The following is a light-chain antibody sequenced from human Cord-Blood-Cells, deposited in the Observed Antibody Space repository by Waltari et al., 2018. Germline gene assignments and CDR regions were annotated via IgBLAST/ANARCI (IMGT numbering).Light chain of an antibody. Sequence: QSALTQPASVSGSPGQSITISCTGTSSDVGGYNYVSWYQQHPGKAPKLMIYEVSNRPAGVSNRLSGAKSGKTASLTISGLQAENEADYYCSSYTSSSTLVFGTGTKVTVL. CDR3: SSYTSSSTLV. CDR1: SSDVGGYNY. V-gene: IGLV2-14*01. J-gene: IGLJ1*01. CDR2: EVS.